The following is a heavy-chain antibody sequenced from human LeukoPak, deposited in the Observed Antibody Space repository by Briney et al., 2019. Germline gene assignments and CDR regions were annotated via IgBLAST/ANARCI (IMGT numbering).Heavy chain of an antibody. D-gene: IGHD1-26*01. CDR3: ARDVSYRLCAFDI. CDR1: GGSISSYY. V-gene: IGHV4-4*07. Sequence: PSETLSLTCTVSGGSISSYYWSWIRHPSGKGREWMGRIYTSGRNNYTPSLKSRVTMSVDTSKDQFYLKLSSVTAADTAVYYCARDVSYRLCAFDIWGQGTMVTVSS. J-gene: IGHJ3*02. CDR2: IYTSGRN.